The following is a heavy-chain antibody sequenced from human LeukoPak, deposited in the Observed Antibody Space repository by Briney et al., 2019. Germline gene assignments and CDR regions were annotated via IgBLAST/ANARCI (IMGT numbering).Heavy chain of an antibody. V-gene: IGHV3-30*02. CDR3: AKNIRDQLLCGFDY. CDR1: GFSFSTAD. D-gene: IGHD2-2*01. J-gene: IGHJ4*02. Sequence: PGGSLRLSCAASGFSFSTADMHWVRQAPGKGLEWVAFLRSGGNDKYYAGSVKGRFTISRDNSKETLFLQMNSLRAEDSAVYYCAKNIRDQLLCGFDYWGQGIVVTVSS. CDR2: LRSGGNDK.